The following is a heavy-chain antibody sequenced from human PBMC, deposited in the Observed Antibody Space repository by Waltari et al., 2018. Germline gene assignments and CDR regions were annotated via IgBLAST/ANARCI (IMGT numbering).Heavy chain of an antibody. CDR1: GDTFTRYD. D-gene: IGHD3-22*01. J-gene: IGHJ4*02. CDR2: MNPNSGNT. Sequence: QVQLVQSGAEVKKPGASVKVSCKASGDTFTRYDINCVRPAPGPGLEWVGWMNPNSGNTGYAQKFQGRVTSTRNTSISTAYMELSSLRSEDTAVYYCARVKSRWLLPSGPFDYWGQGTLVTVSS. CDR3: ARVKSRWLLPSGPFDY. V-gene: IGHV1-8*03.